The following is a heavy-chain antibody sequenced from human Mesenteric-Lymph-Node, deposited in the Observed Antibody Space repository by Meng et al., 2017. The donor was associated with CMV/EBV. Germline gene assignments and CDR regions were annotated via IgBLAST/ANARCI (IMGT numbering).Heavy chain of an antibody. V-gene: IGHV3-74*01. Sequence: GESLKISCAVSGFTFSSYWMHWVRQTPGKGLVWASRIHSDGSRTSYADSVKGRFTISRDNANKTLYLQMNSLTAEDTAVYYCARGNFYGMDVWGQGTTVTVSS. D-gene: IGHD1-7*01. CDR1: GFTFSSYW. J-gene: IGHJ6*02. CDR2: IHSDGSRT. CDR3: ARGNFYGMDV.